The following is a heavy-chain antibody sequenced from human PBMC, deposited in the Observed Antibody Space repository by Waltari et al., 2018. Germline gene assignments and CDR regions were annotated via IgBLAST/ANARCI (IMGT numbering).Heavy chain of an antibody. Sequence: QVQLQESGPGLLKPSETLSLTCTVSGGSVTSASDYWSWIRQPPGKGLEWIGYVSNSGDTNDKPSLRGRVTISLDTSRNQFSLKVSSVTAADTAMYYCARGSDAYKTAYWGQGTLVTVSS. J-gene: IGHJ4*02. CDR3: ARGSDAYKTAY. D-gene: IGHD1-1*01. CDR2: VSNSGDT. V-gene: IGHV4-61*01. CDR1: GGSVTSASDY.